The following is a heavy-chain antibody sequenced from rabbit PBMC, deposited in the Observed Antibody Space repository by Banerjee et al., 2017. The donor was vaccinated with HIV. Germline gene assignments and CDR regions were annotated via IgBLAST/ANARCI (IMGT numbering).Heavy chain of an antibody. V-gene: IGHV1S40*01. Sequence: QSLEESGGDLVKPGASLTLTCTASGFSYSGGSWICWVRPAPGKGLEWIACIGAGDGNTYYASWAKGRFTISKTSSTTVTLQMTSLTAADTATYFCARSNDDYGDPDWLDLWGQGTLVTVS. CDR3: ARSNDDYGDPDWLDL. D-gene: IGHD2-1*01. CDR1: GFSYSGGSW. J-gene: IGHJ5*01. CDR2: IGAGDGNT.